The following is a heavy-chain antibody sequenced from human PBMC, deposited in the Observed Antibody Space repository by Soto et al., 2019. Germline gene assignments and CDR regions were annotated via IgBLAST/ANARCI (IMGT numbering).Heavy chain of an antibody. V-gene: IGHV1-18*04. CDR1: GHSFSSHD. CDR2: ISGHNGNT. CDR3: ASWAGQVHDFGGPFDC. J-gene: IGHJ4*02. Sequence: QVQLVQSGAEVKKPGASVKVSCKASGHSFSSHDINWVRQAPGQGLEWMGWISGHNGNTKYVQKFQGRVTVTTDPSTNTAYMELRSLRSDDTAVYYCASWAGQVHDFGGPFDCWGQGTLVTVSS. D-gene: IGHD4-17*01.